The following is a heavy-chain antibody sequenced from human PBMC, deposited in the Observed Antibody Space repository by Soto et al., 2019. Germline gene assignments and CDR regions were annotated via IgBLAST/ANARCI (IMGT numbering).Heavy chain of an antibody. Sequence: GGSLRLSCAASGFTFSSYWMSWVRQAPGKGLEWVANIKQDGSEKYYVDSVKGRFTISRDNAKNSLYLQMNSLRAEDTAVYYCARERGSSWYSIFDYWGQGTLATVSS. CDR2: IKQDGSEK. CDR3: ARERGSSWYSIFDY. CDR1: GFTFSSYW. D-gene: IGHD6-13*01. V-gene: IGHV3-7*03. J-gene: IGHJ4*02.